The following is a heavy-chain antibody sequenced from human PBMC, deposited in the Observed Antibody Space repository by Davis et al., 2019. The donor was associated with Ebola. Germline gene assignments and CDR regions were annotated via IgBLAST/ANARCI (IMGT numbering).Heavy chain of an antibody. Sequence: GESLKISCAASGFIVTSNYMSWVRQVPGKGLEWVSVIYSGGNTYYADSVKGRFTISRENSKNTLYLQMNSLRAEDTAVYYCARGPIAAAGIPLGWLNYWGQGTLVTVSS. V-gene: IGHV3-66*01. CDR2: IYSGGNT. J-gene: IGHJ4*02. CDR3: ARGPIAAAGIPLGWLNY. CDR1: GFIVTSNY. D-gene: IGHD6-13*01.